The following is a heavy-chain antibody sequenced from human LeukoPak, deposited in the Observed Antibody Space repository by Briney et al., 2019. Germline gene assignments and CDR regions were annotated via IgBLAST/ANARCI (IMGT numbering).Heavy chain of an antibody. CDR3: ARGPVYSYGFNWFDP. CDR1: GFTFSSYS. J-gene: IGHJ5*02. Sequence: PGGSLRLSCAASGFTFSSYSMNWVRQAPGKGLEWVSYISSSSSTIYYADSVKGRFTISRDNAKNSLYLQMNSLRDEDTAVYYCARGPVYSYGFNWFDPWGQGTLDTVSS. CDR2: ISSSSSTI. V-gene: IGHV3-48*02. D-gene: IGHD5-18*01.